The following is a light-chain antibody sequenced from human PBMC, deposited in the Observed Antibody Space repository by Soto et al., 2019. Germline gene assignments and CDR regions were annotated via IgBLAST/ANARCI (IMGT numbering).Light chain of an antibody. CDR1: YTDVGGYNR. V-gene: IGLV2-14*01. CDR2: EVD. Sequence: QSALTQPASVSGSPGQSITISCTGTYTDVGGYNRVSWYQHHAGKGPKMLIFEVDNRPPGSSDRFSGSKSGDTASLTITDLQAEDEADYYCVSYIESSRTHWVFGGGTKLTVL. J-gene: IGLJ3*02. CDR3: VSYIESSRTHWV.